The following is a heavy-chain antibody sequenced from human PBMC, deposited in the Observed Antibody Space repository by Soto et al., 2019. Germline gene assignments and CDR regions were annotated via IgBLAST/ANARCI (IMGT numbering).Heavy chain of an antibody. D-gene: IGHD2-21*02. V-gene: IGHV5-51*01. CDR3: AIGGDWYFFDM. Sequence: PGESLTSSCQGSGYRFTTYWIGWVRQLPGKGLEWMGSIWPGDSETRYSPSFQGQVTISADKSISAAYLQWSSLKASDTAMYYCAIGGDWYFFDMWAQGTMVTVSS. CDR1: GYRFTTYW. J-gene: IGHJ3*02. CDR2: IWPGDSET.